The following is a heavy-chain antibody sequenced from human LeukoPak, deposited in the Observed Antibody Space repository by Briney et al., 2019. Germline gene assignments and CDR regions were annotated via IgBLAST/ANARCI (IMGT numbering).Heavy chain of an antibody. CDR1: GSAVSSKY. V-gene: IGHV3-21*01. CDR2: ISSSSSYI. J-gene: IGHJ4*02. D-gene: IGHD1-26*01. CDR3: ARTLKVGASRSAGY. Sequence: PGGSLRLSCAASGSAVSSKYMNWVRQAPGKGLEWVSSISSSSSYIYYADSVKGRFTISRDNAKNSLYLQMNSLRAEDTAVYYCARTLKVGASRSAGYWGQGTLVTVSS.